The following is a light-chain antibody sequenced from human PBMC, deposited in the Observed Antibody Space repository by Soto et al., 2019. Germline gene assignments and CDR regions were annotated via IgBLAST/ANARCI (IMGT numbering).Light chain of an antibody. J-gene: IGKJ3*01. Sequence: DIVLTQSPGTLSLSPGERATLSCRASQSVSSYLVWFQQKPGQAPRLLIYDASTMATGVPARFSVSGSGTDFTLTISSLEPEDFAVYYCQQRSNWPLTFGLGTNVDIK. CDR3: QQRSNWPLT. CDR2: DAS. CDR1: QSVSSY. V-gene: IGKV3-11*01.